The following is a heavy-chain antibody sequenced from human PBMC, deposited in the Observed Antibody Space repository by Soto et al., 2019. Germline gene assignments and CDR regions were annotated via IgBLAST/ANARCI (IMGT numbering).Heavy chain of an antibody. CDR1: GFPFSTYA. CDR2: ISASAVFT. V-gene: IGHV3-23*04. Sequence: VQLVESGGGLVQPGGSLRLSCAASGFPFSTYAMSWVRQAPGKGLEWVSTISASAVFTHYADSVKGRFTISRDNSKNPLYLRMNSLGAEDMAIYFCAKVRRAGTPGAGYWGQGPLVTVSS. D-gene: IGHD1-1*01. CDR3: AKVRRAGTPGAGY. J-gene: IGHJ4*02.